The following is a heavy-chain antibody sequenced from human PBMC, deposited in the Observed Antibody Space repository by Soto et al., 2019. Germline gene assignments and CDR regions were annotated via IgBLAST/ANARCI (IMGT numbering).Heavy chain of an antibody. V-gene: IGHV4-34*01. CDR1: GGSISGYY. D-gene: IGHD1-26*01. Sequence: SQTLSLTCAVYGGSISGYYWSWIRQPPGKGLEWIGEINHSGSTNYNPSLKSRVTISVDTSNNQFSLKLSSVTSAVTAVHYCPRVHHSAEYYFGYWGQEPLVTLSS. CDR2: INHSGST. J-gene: IGHJ4*02. CDR3: PRVHHSAEYYFGY.